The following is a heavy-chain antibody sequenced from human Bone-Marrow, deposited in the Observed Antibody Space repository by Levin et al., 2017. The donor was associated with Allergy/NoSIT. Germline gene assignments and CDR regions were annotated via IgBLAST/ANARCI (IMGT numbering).Heavy chain of an antibody. CDR3: AKQRGAYFDH. V-gene: IGHV3-23*01. Sequence: PVASVKVSCVASGFAFNSYAMSWVRQAPGRGLQWVSAIGGRGDTTDYTDSVKGRFTISRDNTANTLYLELNSLRADDTATYYCAKQRGAYFDHWGQGTLVTVSS. D-gene: IGHD1-26*01. CDR1: GFAFNSYA. CDR2: IGGRGDTT. J-gene: IGHJ4*02.